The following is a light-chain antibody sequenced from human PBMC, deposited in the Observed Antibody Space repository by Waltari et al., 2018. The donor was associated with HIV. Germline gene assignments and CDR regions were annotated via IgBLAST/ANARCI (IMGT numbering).Light chain of an antibody. CDR1: STDVGGYNY. V-gene: IGLV2-14*03. Sequence: QSALTQPASVSGSPGQSITISCPGTSTDVGGYNYVSWYQQHPGKAPKLMIYHFSNRPSGVSNRFSGSKSGNTASLTISGLQAEDEADYYCTSYTSSNTLVIFGGGTKLTVL. CDR3: TSYTSSNTLVI. J-gene: IGLJ2*01. CDR2: HFS.